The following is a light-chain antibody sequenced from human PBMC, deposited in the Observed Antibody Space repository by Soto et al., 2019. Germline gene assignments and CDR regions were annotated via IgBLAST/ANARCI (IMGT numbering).Light chain of an antibody. CDR1: QSVNNNY. CDR3: QQYDTSLPYT. CDR2: GAS. V-gene: IGKV3-20*01. Sequence: EIVLTQSPGTLSLSPGDRAPPSCEARQSVNNNYLAWYQHKPGQAPRLLIYGASSRATGIPDRFSGSGSGTDFTLTIRRLEPEDFAVYYCQQYDTSLPYTFGGGTKVDIK. J-gene: IGKJ4*01.